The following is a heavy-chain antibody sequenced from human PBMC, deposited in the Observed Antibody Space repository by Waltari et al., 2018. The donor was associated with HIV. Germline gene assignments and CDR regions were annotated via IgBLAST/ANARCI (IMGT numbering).Heavy chain of an antibody. V-gene: IGHV3-21*01. D-gene: IGHD3-10*01. J-gene: IGHJ4*02. CDR2: ISGSTRYI. CDR3: ATGGDYYGSGSYYNVAY. Sequence: EVQLVESGGGLVKPGGALRPSCAASGVTFGSYSMNWVLQAPGKVLEWVSSISGSTRYIYYADSVKGRFTISRDNAKNSLYLQMNSLRADDTAVYYCATGGDYYGSGSYYNVAYWGQGTLVTVSS. CDR1: GVTFGSYS.